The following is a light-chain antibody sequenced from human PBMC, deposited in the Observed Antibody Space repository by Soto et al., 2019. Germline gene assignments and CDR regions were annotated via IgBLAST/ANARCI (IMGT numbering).Light chain of an antibody. J-gene: IGKJ4*01. V-gene: IGKV1-9*01. Sequence: DIQLTQSPSFLSASVGDRVTITCRASQGISSYLAWYQQKPGKAPKLLIYAASTLQSGVPSRFSGSGSGTEFTLTISSLQPEDFATYYCQQRNSYPLPFGGGTKVDIK. CDR1: QGISSY. CDR3: QQRNSYPLP. CDR2: AAS.